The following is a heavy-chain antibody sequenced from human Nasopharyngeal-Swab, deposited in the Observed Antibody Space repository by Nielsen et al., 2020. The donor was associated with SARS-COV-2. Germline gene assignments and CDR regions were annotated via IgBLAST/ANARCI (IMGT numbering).Heavy chain of an antibody. CDR3: ARDPTSVAGTGDYYYGMDV. CDR2: INPNSGGT. CDR1: GYTFTGYY. V-gene: IGHV1-2*06. J-gene: IGHJ6*02. D-gene: IGHD6-19*01. Sequence: ASVKVSCKASGYTFTGYYMHWVRQAPGQGLEWMGRINPNSGGTNYAQKFQGRVTMTRDTSISTAYMELSRLRSDGTAVYYCARDPTSVAGTGDYYYGMDVWGQGTTVTVSS.